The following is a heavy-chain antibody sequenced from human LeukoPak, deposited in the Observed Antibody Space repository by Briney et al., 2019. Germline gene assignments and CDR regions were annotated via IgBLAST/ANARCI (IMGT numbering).Heavy chain of an antibody. CDR2: IYASGST. V-gene: IGHV4-4*07. D-gene: IGHD3-16*02. J-gene: IGHJ4*02. Sequence: PSETLSLTCSVSGGSISSYYWTWIRQPVGKGLEWIGRIYASGSTNYNPSLKSRVTMSVDTSKNQFSLKLSSVTAADTAVYYCAGSYDYVWGSYRYSSLDYWGQGTLVTVSS. CDR1: GGSISSYY. CDR3: AGSYDYVWGSYRYSSLDY.